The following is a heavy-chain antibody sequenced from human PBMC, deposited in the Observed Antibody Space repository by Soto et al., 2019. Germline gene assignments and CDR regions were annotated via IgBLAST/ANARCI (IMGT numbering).Heavy chain of an antibody. V-gene: IGHV3-9*01. D-gene: IGHD3-10*01. CDR3: VKDISDYYGSGRYYTRFDY. CDR1: GFTFDDYA. Sequence: EVQLVESGGGLVQPGMSLRLSCAASGFTFDDYAMHWVRQAPGKGLEWVSGISWNSDSIGYADSVKGRFTISRDNAKTSLYLQMNSLRAEDTALYYCVKDISDYYGSGRYYTRFDYWGQGTLVTVSS. J-gene: IGHJ4*02. CDR2: ISWNSDSI.